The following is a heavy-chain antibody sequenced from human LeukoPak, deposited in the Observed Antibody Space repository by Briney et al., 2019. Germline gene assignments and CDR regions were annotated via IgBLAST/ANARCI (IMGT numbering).Heavy chain of an antibody. CDR1: GFTFNNAW. D-gene: IGHD1-1*01. CDR3: STVNWNYYYAMDV. Sequence: GGSLRLSCAASGFTFNNAWMSWVRQAPGKGLECVGRIKSKTDGGTTDYAAPVKGRFTISRDDSKNTLYLQMNSLKTEDTAVYYCSTVNWNYYYAMDVWGQGTTVTVSS. J-gene: IGHJ6*02. V-gene: IGHV3-15*01. CDR2: IKSKTDGGTT.